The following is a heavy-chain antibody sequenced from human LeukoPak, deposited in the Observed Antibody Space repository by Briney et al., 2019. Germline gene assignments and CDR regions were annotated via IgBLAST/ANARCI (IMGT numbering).Heavy chain of an antibody. J-gene: IGHJ5*02. D-gene: IGHD3-10*01. CDR2: IYTSGST. CDR1: GGSISSYY. Sequence: SETLSLTCTVSGGSISSYYWSWIRQPAGKGLEWIGRIYTSGSTNYNPSLKSRVTMSVDTSKNQFSLKLSSVTAADTAVYYCARHWGLLWSYNWFDPWGQGTLVTVSS. V-gene: IGHV4-4*07. CDR3: ARHWGLLWSYNWFDP.